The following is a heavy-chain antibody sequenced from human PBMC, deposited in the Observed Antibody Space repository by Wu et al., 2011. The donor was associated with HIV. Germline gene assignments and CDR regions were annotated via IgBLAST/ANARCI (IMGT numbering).Heavy chain of an antibody. D-gene: IGHD3-10*01. V-gene: IGHV1-2*02. Sequence: VQLVQSGAEVKKPGATVKISCKVSGYTFTGYYMHWVRQAPGQGLEWMGWINPNSGGTNYAQKFQGRVTMTRDTSISTAYMELSRLRSDDTAVYYCARLSMVRGVIITLDYYYGMDVWGQGTTVTVSS. CDR1: GYTFTGYY. J-gene: IGHJ6*02. CDR3: ARLSMVRGVIITLDYYYGMDV. CDR2: INPNSGGT.